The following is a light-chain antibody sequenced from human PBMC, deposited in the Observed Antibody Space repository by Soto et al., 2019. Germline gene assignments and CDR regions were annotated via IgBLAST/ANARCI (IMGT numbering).Light chain of an antibody. J-gene: IGLJ3*02. Sequence: QSVLTQPPSASGSPGQSVTISCTGTSSDVGAYHYVSWYQQHAGKAPKLVIYEVTKRPSGVPDRFSGSKSANTASLTVSGIQAEDEADYDCSSFASSNTWVFGGGTKLTVL. CDR2: EVT. CDR1: SSDVGAYHY. V-gene: IGLV2-8*01. CDR3: SSFASSNTWV.